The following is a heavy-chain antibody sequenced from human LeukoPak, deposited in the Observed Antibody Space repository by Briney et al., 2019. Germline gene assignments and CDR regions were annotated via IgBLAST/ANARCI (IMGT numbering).Heavy chain of an antibody. CDR1: GYPFSNYD. J-gene: IGHJ5*02. D-gene: IGHD1-26*01. V-gene: IGHV1-8*01. CDR2: INPHSGKT. Sequence: ASVKVSCKTSGYPFSNYDINWVRQATGQGLEWMGWINPHSGKTGYAQKFQGRVTMTTDTSASTAYMELSSLRSEDTAVYYCARDNSVGDNAWWFDPWGQGTLVTVSS. CDR3: ARDNSVGDNAWWFDP.